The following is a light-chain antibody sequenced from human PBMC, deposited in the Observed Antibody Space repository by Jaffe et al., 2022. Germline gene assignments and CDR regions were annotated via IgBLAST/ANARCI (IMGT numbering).Light chain of an antibody. CDR3: SSYTSSSTPV. Sequence: QSALTQPASVSGSPGQSITISCTGTSSDVGGHNYVSWYQQHPGKAPKLIIYDVTNRPSGVSNRFSGSKSGNTASLTISGLQAEDEADYYCSSYTSSSTPVFGGGTKLTVL. CDR1: SSDVGGHNY. V-gene: IGLV2-14*03. CDR2: DVT. J-gene: IGLJ2*01.